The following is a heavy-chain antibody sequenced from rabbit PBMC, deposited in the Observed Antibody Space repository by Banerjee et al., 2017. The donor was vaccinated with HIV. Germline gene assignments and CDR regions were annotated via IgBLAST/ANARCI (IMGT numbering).Heavy chain of an antibody. V-gene: IGHV1S7*01. J-gene: IGHJ4*01. Sequence: QLKESGGGLVQPGGSLKLSCKASGFDFSSYYMSWVRQAPGKGLEWIGIIYGGSGSTDYASWVNGRFTISSDNAQNTVDLQMNSLTAADTATYFCANEYVATGRAFNLWGPGTLV. CDR3: ANEYVATGRAFNL. D-gene: IGHD5-1*01. CDR1: GFDFSSYY. CDR2: IYGGSGST.